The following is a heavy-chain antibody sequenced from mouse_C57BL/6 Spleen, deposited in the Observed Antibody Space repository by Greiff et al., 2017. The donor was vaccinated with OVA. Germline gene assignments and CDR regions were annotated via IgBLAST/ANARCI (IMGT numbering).Heavy chain of an antibody. CDR3: ARDKDYDGYYHYYFDY. D-gene: IGHD2-3*01. J-gene: IGHJ2*01. V-gene: IGHV5-4*01. Sequence: EVKLMESGGGLVKPGGSLKLSCAASGFTFSSYAMSWVRQTPEKRLEWVATISDGGSYTYYPDNVKGRFTISRDNAKNNLYLQMSHLKSEDTAMYYCARDKDYDGYYHYYFDYWGQGTTLTVSS. CDR1: GFTFSSYA. CDR2: ISDGGSYT.